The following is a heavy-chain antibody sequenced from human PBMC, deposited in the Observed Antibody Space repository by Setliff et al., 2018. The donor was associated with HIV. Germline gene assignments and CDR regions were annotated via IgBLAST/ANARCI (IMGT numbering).Heavy chain of an antibody. D-gene: IGHD6-13*01. CDR3: ARDEERRGPPGI. Sequence: GASVKVSCKASGYTFTGYYMHWVRQAPGQGLEWMGWINPNSGGTTYAQKFQGRVTMTRDTSISTAYMEVSRLRSDDTAVYYCARDEERRGPPGIWGQGKPGHRLL. J-gene: IGHJ4*01. V-gene: IGHV1-2*02. CDR2: INPNSGGT. CDR1: GYTFTGYY.